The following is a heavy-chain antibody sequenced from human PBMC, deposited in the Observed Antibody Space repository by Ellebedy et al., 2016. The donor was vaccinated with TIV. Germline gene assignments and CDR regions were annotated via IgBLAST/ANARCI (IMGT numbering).Heavy chain of an antibody. D-gene: IGHD3-22*01. Sequence: GGSLRLSCAASGFTFSDHAMTWVRQTPGKGLEWVSGITAGGGSIHYVDSVKGRFTISRDNSKKTLYLQMNSLRAEDTAVYYCVKLDSSGFYYGRIDYWGQGTLVTVSS. CDR3: VKLDSSGFYYGRIDY. V-gene: IGHV3-23*01. CDR1: GFTFSDHA. CDR2: ITAGGGSI. J-gene: IGHJ4*02.